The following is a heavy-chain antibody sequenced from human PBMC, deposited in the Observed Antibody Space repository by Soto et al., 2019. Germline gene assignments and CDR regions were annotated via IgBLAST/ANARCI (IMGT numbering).Heavy chain of an antibody. CDR2: ISGFNGNI. J-gene: IGHJ4*02. CDR1: GYTFSRYG. D-gene: IGHD6-13*01. V-gene: IGHV1-18*01. CDR3: ARASAYSTPWSFDN. Sequence: QVQLVQSGAEVKKPGASVRVSCKASGYTFSRYGISWVRQAPGQGLEWMGWISGFNGNIKESEKLQGRVTLTTDTAANTAHMELRGLRSDDTAVYYCARASAYSTPWSFDNWGQGTLVTVSS.